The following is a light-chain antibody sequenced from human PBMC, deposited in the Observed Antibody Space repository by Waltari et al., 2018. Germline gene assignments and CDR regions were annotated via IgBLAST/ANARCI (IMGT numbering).Light chain of an antibody. CDR1: RSDVGGYNY. V-gene: IGLV2-14*01. Sequence: QSALTQPASVSGSPGQSITISCTGTRSDVGGYNYVSWYQQHPGKAPKLMIYEVSNRPSGVSNRFSGSKSGNTASLTISGLQAEDEADYYCSSYTSSSSWVFGTGTKVTVL. CDR2: EVS. CDR3: SSYTSSSSWV. J-gene: IGLJ1*01.